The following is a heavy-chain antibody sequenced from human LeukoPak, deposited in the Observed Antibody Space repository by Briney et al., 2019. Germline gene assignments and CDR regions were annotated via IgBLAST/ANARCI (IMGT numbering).Heavy chain of an antibody. CDR3: AKGPSSSWYADAFDI. CDR1: GFTFDDYA. D-gene: IGHD6-13*01. V-gene: IGHV3-9*03. Sequence: PGGSLRLSCAASGFTFDDYAMHWVRQAPGKGLEWVSGISWNSGSIGYADSVKGRFTISRDNAKNSLYLQMNSLRAEDMALYYCAKGPSSSWYADAFDIWGQGTMVTVSS. J-gene: IGHJ3*02. CDR2: ISWNSGSI.